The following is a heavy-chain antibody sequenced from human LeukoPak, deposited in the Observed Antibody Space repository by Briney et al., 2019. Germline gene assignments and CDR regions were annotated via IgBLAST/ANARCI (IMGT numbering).Heavy chain of an antibody. D-gene: IGHD6-19*01. V-gene: IGHV4-59*01. Sequence: PSETLSLTCTVSGGSISSYYWSWIRQPPGKGLEWIGYIYYSGSTNYNPSLKSRVTISVDTSKNQFSLKLSSVTAADTAVYYCARVGSSGWYGGGYFDYWGQGTLVTVSS. CDR3: ARVGSSGWYGGGYFDY. J-gene: IGHJ4*02. CDR1: GGSISSYY. CDR2: IYYSGST.